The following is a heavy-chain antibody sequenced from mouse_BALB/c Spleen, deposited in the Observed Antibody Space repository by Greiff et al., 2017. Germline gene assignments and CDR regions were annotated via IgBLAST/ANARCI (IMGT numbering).Heavy chain of an antibody. CDR1: GYTFTSYY. D-gene: IGHD2-14*01. J-gene: IGHJ4*01. CDR2: IYPGDGST. V-gene: IGHV1S56*01. CDR3: APYRYDEDYYAMDY. Sequence: QVQLQQSGPELVKPGASVKMSCKASGYTFTSYYIHWVKQRPGQGLEWIGWIYPGDGSTKYNEKFKGKTTLTADKSSSTAYMLLSSLTSEDSAIYFCAPYRYDEDYYAMDYWGQGTSVTVSS.